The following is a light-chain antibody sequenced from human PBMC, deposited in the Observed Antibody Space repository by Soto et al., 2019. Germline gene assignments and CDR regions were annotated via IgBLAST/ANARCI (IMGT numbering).Light chain of an antibody. CDR3: QQYNSYWT. V-gene: IGKV1-5*01. Sequence: DIQMTQSPSTLSTSVGDRVTITCRASQSIGSCLAWYQQKPGRAPKLLIYDASSLASGVPSRFSGSGSGTEFTLTISSLQPDDFATYYCQQYNSYWTFGQGTKVDIK. J-gene: IGKJ1*01. CDR2: DAS. CDR1: QSIGSC.